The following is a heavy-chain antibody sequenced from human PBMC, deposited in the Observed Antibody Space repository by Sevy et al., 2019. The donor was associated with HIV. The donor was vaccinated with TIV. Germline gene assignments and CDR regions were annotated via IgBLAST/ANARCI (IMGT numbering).Heavy chain of an antibody. V-gene: IGHV3-33*01. J-gene: IGHJ4*02. CDR3: ARDPRMYGDYLLAYFDS. D-gene: IGHD2-8*01. CDR1: GFTPSTYG. Sequence: GGSLRLSCAASGFTPSTYGMHWVRQAPGKGLEWVAVIGYDGSNKYYADSVKGLFTISRDNSKNTLFLQMDSLRAEDTAVYYCARDPRMYGDYLLAYFDSWGQGTLVTVSS. CDR2: IGYDGSNK.